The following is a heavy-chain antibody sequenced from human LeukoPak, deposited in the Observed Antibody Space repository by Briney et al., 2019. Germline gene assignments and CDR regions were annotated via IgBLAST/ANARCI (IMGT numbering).Heavy chain of an antibody. Sequence: ASVKVSCKASGYTFSNYYIHWVRQAPGQGLEWMGKINPNGGRTVYARKFQGRVTVTRDTSTSTVYMDLSSLRSEDAAVYYCVRELAGGYFDYWGQGTLVTVSS. CDR3: VRELAGGYFDY. D-gene: IGHD4-23*01. CDR2: INPNGGRT. V-gene: IGHV1-46*01. J-gene: IGHJ4*02. CDR1: GYTFSNYY.